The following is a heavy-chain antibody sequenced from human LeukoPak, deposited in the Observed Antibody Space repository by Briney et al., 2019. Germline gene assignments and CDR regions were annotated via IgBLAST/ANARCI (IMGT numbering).Heavy chain of an antibody. J-gene: IGHJ4*02. Sequence: ASVNVPCKASGYTFTSYGISWVRQAPGQGLEWMGWISAYNGNTNYAQKLQGRVTMTTDTSTSTAYMELRSLRSDDTAVYYCARDGVVPAATAPDYWGQGTLVTVSS. CDR2: ISAYNGNT. D-gene: IGHD2-2*01. CDR1: GYTFTSYG. CDR3: ARDGVVPAATAPDY. V-gene: IGHV1-18*01.